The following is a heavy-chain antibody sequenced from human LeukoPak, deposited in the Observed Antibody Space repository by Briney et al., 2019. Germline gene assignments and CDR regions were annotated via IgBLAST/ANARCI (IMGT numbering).Heavy chain of an antibody. J-gene: IGHJ4*02. CDR2: IYSGGST. V-gene: IGHV3-53*05. CDR1: GFTVSSNY. D-gene: IGHD6-13*01. CDR3: AKTLEPQQLVPPTFDY. Sequence: QAGGSLRLSCAASGFTVSSNYMSWVRQAPGKGLEWVSVIYSGGSTYYADSVKGRFTISRDNSKNTLYLQMNSLRAEDTAVYYCAKTLEPQQLVPPTFDYWGQGTLITVSS.